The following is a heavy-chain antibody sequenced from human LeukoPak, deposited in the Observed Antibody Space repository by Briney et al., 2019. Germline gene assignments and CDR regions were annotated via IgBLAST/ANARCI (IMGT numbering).Heavy chain of an antibody. CDR3: ARVGGMTTINDAAFDI. J-gene: IGHJ3*02. Sequence: PSETLSLTCSVSGGSINSDYWNWIRQPPGKGLEWIGYIYHSGSTNYNPSLKSRVTISIDKSKKQFSLKLISVTAADTAIYYCARVGGMTTINDAAFDIWGQGTMVTVSS. V-gene: IGHV4-59*01. D-gene: IGHD5-24*01. CDR1: GGSINSDY. CDR2: IYHSGST.